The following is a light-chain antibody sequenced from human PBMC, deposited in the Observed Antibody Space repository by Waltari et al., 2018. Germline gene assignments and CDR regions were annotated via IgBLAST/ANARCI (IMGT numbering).Light chain of an antibody. J-gene: IGKJ2*01. V-gene: IGKV2-30*02. CDR1: ESLLHSDGETY. CDR2: KVS. CDR3: MQGTHWYT. Sequence: DVVLTQSPLSLPVTLGQPASIPCRSSESLLHSDGETYLNWLQQRPGQSPRRLIYKVSKRDSGVPDRFSGSGSGTDFTLKISRVEAEDVGTYYCMQGTHWYTFGQGTKLEIK.